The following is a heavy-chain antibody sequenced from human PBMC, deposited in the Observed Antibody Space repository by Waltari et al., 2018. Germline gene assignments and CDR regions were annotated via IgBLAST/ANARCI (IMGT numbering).Heavy chain of an antibody. Sequence: EVQLVETGGGLIQPGGSLRLSCAASGFTVSSNYMSWVRQARGKWLAWVPVIYSGGRIYYAASVKGRCTISRDNSMNTLYLQMNSLRAEDTAVYYCASGRRGDYYYYYYMDVWGKGTTVTVSS. CDR3: ASGRRGDYYYYYYMDV. J-gene: IGHJ6*03. V-gene: IGHV3-53*02. CDR1: GFTVSSNY. CDR2: IYSGGRI. D-gene: IGHD2-21*02.